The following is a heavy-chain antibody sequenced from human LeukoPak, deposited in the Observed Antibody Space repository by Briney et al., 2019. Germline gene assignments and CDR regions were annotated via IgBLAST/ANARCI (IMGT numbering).Heavy chain of an antibody. D-gene: IGHD2-8*01. CDR2: INPSGGST. CDR3: AREDVVLVDAVRYYYYGMDV. J-gene: IGHJ6*02. Sequence: ASVKVSCKASGYNFISYYMHWVRQAPGQGLEWMGIINPSGGSTSYAQKFQDRVTMTRDTSTSTVYTELSSLKSEDTAVYYCAREDVVLVDAVRYYYYGMDVWGQGTTVTVS. CDR1: GYNFISYY. V-gene: IGHV1-46*01.